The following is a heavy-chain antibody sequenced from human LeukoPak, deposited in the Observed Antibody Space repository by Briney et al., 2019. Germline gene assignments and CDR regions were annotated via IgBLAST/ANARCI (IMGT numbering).Heavy chain of an antibody. D-gene: IGHD6-6*01. CDR3: TRESSSSGY. Sequence: GGSLRLSCTASGFTFGDYAMSWVRQAPGKGLEWVGFIRSKAYGGTTEYAASVKGRFTISRDDSKSIAYLQMNSPKTEDTAVYYCTRESSSSGYWGQGTLVTVSS. CDR2: IRSKAYGGTT. V-gene: IGHV3-49*04. CDR1: GFTFGDYA. J-gene: IGHJ4*02.